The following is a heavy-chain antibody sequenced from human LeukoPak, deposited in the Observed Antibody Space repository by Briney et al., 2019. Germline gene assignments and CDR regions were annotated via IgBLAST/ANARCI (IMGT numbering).Heavy chain of an antibody. CDR3: AKDGGSNWLRAFDI. D-gene: IGHD6-13*01. Sequence: PGGSLRLSCAASGFTFSSYAMSWVRQAPGKGLEWVSSISGSGGSTYYADSVKGRFTISRDRSKNTLYPQMNSLRAEDTAVYYCAKDGGSNWLRAFDIWGQGTMVTVSS. V-gene: IGHV3-23*01. CDR1: GFTFSSYA. CDR2: ISGSGGST. J-gene: IGHJ3*02.